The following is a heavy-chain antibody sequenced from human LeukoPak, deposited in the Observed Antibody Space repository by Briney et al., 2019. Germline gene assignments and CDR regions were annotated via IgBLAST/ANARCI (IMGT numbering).Heavy chain of an antibody. CDR1: GYTFSTYD. V-gene: IGHV1-8*03. D-gene: IGHD3-10*01. Sequence: ASVKVSCKASGYTFSTYDINWVRQATGQGLEWMGWMNPNSANTGYAQKFQGRITITRNTSISTAYMELSRLRSDDTAVYYCAREWFGELFDLDYWGQGTLVTVSS. J-gene: IGHJ4*02. CDR2: MNPNSANT. CDR3: AREWFGELFDLDY.